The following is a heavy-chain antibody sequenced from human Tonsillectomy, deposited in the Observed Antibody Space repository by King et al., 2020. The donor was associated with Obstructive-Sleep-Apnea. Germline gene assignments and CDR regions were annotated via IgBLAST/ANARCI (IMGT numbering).Heavy chain of an antibody. V-gene: IGHV3-30*18. J-gene: IGHJ4*02. Sequence: VQLVESGGGVVQPGRSLRLSCAASGFTFSSYGMHWVRQAPGKGLEWVAVISYDGSNKYYADSVKGRFTISRDNSKKTLYLQMNSLRAEDTAVYYCAKDRPGQYYGSGSYWDWGQGTLVTVSS. CDR2: ISYDGSNK. CDR3: AKDRPGQYYGSGSYWD. CDR1: GFTFSSYG. D-gene: IGHD3-10*01.